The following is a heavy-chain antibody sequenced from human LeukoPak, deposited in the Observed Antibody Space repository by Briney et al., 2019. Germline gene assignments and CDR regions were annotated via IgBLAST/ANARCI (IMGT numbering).Heavy chain of an antibody. D-gene: IGHD6-13*01. CDR1: GGSISSGGYS. Sequence: TSETLSLTCAVSGGSISSGGYSWSWIRQPPGKGLEWIGYIYHSGSTYYNPSLKSRVTISVDRSKNQFSLKLSSVTAADTAVYYCASGYSSSWYRNWGQGTLVTVSS. V-gene: IGHV4-30-2*01. CDR3: ASGYSSSWYRN. CDR2: IYHSGST. J-gene: IGHJ4*02.